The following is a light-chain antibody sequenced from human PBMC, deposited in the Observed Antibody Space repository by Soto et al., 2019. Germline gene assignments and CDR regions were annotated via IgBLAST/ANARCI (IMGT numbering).Light chain of an antibody. Sequence: DIQMTQSPSSLSASVGDRVTITCRARQGISNYLAWYQQKPGKVPKLLIYAASTLQSGVPSRFSGSGSGTDFTLAISSLQTEDVATYYCQKYNSAPYTFGQGTKLEIK. V-gene: IGKV1-27*01. J-gene: IGKJ2*01. CDR3: QKYNSAPYT. CDR1: QGISNY. CDR2: AAS.